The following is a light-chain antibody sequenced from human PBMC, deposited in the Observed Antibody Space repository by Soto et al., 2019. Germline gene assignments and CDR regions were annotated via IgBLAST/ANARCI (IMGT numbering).Light chain of an antibody. Sequence: EIVLTQSPGTLSFSPGERATLSCRASQSVSSSYLAWYQQKPGQAPRLLIYGASSRATGIPDRFSGSGSGTDFTLTISRLEPEDFAVYYCQQYGSSPLISFGQGTRLEI. CDR3: QQYGSSPLIS. V-gene: IGKV3-20*01. CDR2: GAS. J-gene: IGKJ5*01. CDR1: QSVSSSY.